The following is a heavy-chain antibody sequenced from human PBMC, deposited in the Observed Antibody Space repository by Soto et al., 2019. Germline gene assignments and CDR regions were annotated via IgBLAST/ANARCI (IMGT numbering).Heavy chain of an antibody. CDR2: TYYRSKWYN. D-gene: IGHD3-3*01. Sequence: PSQTLSLTCAISGDSVSSNSAAWNWIRQSPSRGLEWLGRTYYRSKWYNDYAVSVKSRITINPDTSKNQFSLQLNSVTPEDTAVYYCAREGPLDFWSGYNNNWFDPWGQGTLVTVSS. V-gene: IGHV6-1*01. CDR3: AREGPLDFWSGYNNNWFDP. J-gene: IGHJ5*02. CDR1: GDSVSSNSAA.